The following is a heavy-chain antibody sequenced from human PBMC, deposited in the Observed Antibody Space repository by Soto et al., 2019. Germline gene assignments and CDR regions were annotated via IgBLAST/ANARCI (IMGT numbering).Heavy chain of an antibody. Sequence: EVQLLESGGGVVQPGGSLRLSCAAYGFTFSNYAMSWVRQAPGKWLQWVSAISGSGGTTYYADSVKGRLTISRHNSKNTRYLQMNSLRAEDTAVYYCAKSNDFVGPYYFDYWFQGTMVTVSS. CDR1: GFTFSNYA. V-gene: IGHV3-23*01. CDR2: ISGSGGTT. CDR3: AKSNDFVGPYYFDY. D-gene: IGHD3-3*01. J-gene: IGHJ4*02.